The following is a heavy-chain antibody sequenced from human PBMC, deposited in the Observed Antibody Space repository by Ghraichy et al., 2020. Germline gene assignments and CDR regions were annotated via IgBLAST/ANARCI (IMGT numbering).Heavy chain of an antibody. Sequence: SETLSLTCAVYGGSFSGYYWSWIRQPPGKGLEWIGEINHSGSTNYNPSLKSRVTISVDTSKNQFSLKLSSVTAADTAVYYCARAHPGIEWELHQAAGIDYWGQGTLVTVSS. V-gene: IGHV4-34*01. CDR1: GGSFSGYY. J-gene: IGHJ4*02. D-gene: IGHD1-26*01. CDR3: ARAHPGIEWELHQAAGIDY. CDR2: INHSGST.